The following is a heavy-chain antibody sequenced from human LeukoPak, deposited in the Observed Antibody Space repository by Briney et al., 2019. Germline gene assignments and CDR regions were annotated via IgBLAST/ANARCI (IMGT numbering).Heavy chain of an antibody. CDR3: ARERDRYYYDSSGSFWFDP. J-gene: IGHJ5*02. D-gene: IGHD3-22*01. V-gene: IGHV3-74*01. CDR2: INSDGSST. Sequence: GGSLRLSCAASGFTFSSYWMHWVRQAPGKGLVWVSRINSDGSSTTYADSVKGRFTISRDNAKNTLYLQMNSLRAEDTAVYYCARERDRYYYDSSGSFWFDPWGQGTLVTVSS. CDR1: GFTFSSYW.